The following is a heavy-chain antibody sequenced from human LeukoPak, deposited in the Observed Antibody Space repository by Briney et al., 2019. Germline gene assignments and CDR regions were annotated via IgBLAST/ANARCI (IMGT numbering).Heavy chain of an antibody. CDR1: GGSISSYY. D-gene: IGHD3-16*01. J-gene: IGHJ4*02. Sequence: SEALSLTCTVSGGSISSYYWSWIRQPPGKGLEWIGYIYYSGSTNYNPSLKSRVTISVDTSKNQFSLKLSSVTAADTAVYYCARGPTYYFDYWGQGTLVTVSS. CDR3: ARGPTYYFDY. CDR2: IYYSGST. V-gene: IGHV4-59*01.